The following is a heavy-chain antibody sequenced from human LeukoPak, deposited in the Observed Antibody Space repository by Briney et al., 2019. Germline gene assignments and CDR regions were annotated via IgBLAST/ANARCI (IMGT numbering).Heavy chain of an antibody. CDR2: ISYDGSNK. J-gene: IGHJ4*02. CDR1: GFTFSSYG. Sequence: GRSLRLSCAASGFTFSSYGMHWVRQAPGKGLEWVAVISYDGSNKYYADSVKGRFTISRDNSKNTLYLQMNSLRAEDTAVYYCAKVPLVYDSSGYYDYWGQGTLVTVSS. CDR3: AKVPLVYDSSGYYDY. V-gene: IGHV3-30*18. D-gene: IGHD3-22*01.